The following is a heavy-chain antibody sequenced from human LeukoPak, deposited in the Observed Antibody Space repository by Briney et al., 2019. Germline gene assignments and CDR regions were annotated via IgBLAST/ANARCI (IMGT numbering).Heavy chain of an antibody. CDR1: GGSFSDYY. CDR3: ARDPTTVTKGLDV. V-gene: IGHV4-34*01. J-gene: IGHJ3*01. D-gene: IGHD4-17*01. CDR2: INPSGST. Sequence: SETPSLTCAVYGGSFSDYYWGWIRQPPGKGLEWIGEINPSGSTNYSPSLKSRVTISVDTSKKQFSVKLSSVTAADTAVYYCARDPTTVTKGLDVWGQGTMVTVSS.